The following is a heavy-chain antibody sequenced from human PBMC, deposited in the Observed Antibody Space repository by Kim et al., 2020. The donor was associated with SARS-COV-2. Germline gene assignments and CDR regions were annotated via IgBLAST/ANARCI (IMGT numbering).Heavy chain of an antibody. D-gene: IGHD2-15*01. J-gene: IGHJ4*02. Sequence: YPASVQGRFTISRDDAKNSLYLQMDSLRPEDTAVYYCARDKGRSSALDYWGQGTLVTVSS. V-gene: IGHV3-48*03. CDR3: ARDKGRSSALDY.